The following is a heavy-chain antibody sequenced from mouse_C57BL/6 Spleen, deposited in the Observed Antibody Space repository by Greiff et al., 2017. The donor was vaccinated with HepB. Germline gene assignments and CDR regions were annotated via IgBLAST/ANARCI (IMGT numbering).Heavy chain of an antibody. Sequence: EVMLVESGGDLVKPGGSLKLSCAASGFTFSSYGMSWVRQTPDKRLEWVATISSGGSYTYYPDSVKGRFTISRDNAKNTLYLQMSSLKSEDTAMYYCARQTYSNYDAYWGQGTLVTVSA. V-gene: IGHV5-6*01. CDR2: ISSGGSYT. CDR1: GFTFSSYG. D-gene: IGHD2-5*01. J-gene: IGHJ3*01. CDR3: ARQTYSNYDAY.